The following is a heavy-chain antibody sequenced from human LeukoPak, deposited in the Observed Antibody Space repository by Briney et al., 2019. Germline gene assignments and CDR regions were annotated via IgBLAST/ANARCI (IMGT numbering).Heavy chain of an antibody. J-gene: IGHJ4*02. CDR2: IKEDGSQK. V-gene: IGHV3-7*01. CDR3: ATDRGFGSFDY. CDR1: GFTFSSYW. D-gene: IGHD6-19*01. Sequence: GGSLRLSCEASGFTFSSYWMDWVRQAPGKGLEWVASIKEDGSQKDYVASMKGRFTISRDNAKNSLYLQMNSLRAEDTAVYYCATDRGFGSFDYWGQGTLVTVSS.